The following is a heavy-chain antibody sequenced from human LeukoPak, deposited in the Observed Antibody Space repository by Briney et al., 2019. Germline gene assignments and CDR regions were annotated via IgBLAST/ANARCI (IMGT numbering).Heavy chain of an antibody. Sequence: SETLSLTCTVSGGSISSYYWSWIRQPAGKGLEWIGRIYSSGSTNYNPSLKSRVTMSVDTSKNQFSLKLSSVTAADTAVYYCARGGAVAGEFDYWGQGTLVTVSS. CDR3: ARGGAVAGEFDY. J-gene: IGHJ4*02. CDR1: GGSISSYY. CDR2: IYSSGST. V-gene: IGHV4-4*07. D-gene: IGHD6-19*01.